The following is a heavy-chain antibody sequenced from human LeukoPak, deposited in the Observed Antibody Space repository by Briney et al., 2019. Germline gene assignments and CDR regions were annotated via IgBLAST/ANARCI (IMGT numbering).Heavy chain of an antibody. CDR2: INWNGGST. Sequence: GGSLRLSCEASGFIFDDYDMSWVRQAPGKGLEWVSGINWNGGSTGYADSVKGRFTISRDNAKNSLYLQMNSLRAEDTAVYYCARVYRRYFDYWGQGTLVTVSS. J-gene: IGHJ4*02. CDR1: GFIFDDYD. V-gene: IGHV3-20*04. D-gene: IGHD1-14*01. CDR3: ARVYRRYFDY.